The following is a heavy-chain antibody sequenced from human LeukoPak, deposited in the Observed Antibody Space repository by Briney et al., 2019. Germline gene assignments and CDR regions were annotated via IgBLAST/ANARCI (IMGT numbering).Heavy chain of an antibody. J-gene: IGHJ4*02. CDR3: ARVEYYYDSSGYYLYYFDY. V-gene: IGHV4-59*06. Sequence: PSETLSLTCTVSGGSISSYYWSWIRQHPGTGLEWIGYIYYSGSTYYNPSLKSRVTISVDTSKNQFSLKLSSVAAADTAVYYCARVEYYYDSSGYYLYYFDYWGQGTLVTVSS. CDR2: IYYSGST. CDR1: GGSISSYY. D-gene: IGHD3-22*01.